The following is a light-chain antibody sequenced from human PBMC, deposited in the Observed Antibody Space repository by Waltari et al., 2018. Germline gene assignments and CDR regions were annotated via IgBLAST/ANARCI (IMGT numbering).Light chain of an antibody. CDR2: AAS. J-gene: IGKJ3*01. V-gene: IGKV1-9*01. CDR1: QGISSY. Sequence: DIQLTQSPSFLSASVGDRVTITFRASQGISSYLAWYQQKPGKAPKLLIDAASTLQSGVPSRFSGSGSGTEVTLTISSLQPEDFATYYCQQLNSYLFTFGPGTKVDIK. CDR3: QQLNSYLFT.